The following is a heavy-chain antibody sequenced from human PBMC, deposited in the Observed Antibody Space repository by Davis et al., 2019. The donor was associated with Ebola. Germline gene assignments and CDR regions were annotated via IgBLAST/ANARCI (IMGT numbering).Heavy chain of an antibody. CDR1: GFTFSSYA. D-gene: IGHD3-22*01. Sequence: GGSLRLSCAASGFTFSSYAMSWVRQAPGKGLEWVSAISGSGSTIYYADSVKGRFTISRDNAKNSLYLQMNSLRAEDTAVYYCARDGRTYYYDSSGYWAAHYFDYWGQGTLVTVSS. V-gene: IGHV3-23*01. CDR2: ISGSGSTI. J-gene: IGHJ4*02. CDR3: ARDGRTYYYDSSGYWAAHYFDY.